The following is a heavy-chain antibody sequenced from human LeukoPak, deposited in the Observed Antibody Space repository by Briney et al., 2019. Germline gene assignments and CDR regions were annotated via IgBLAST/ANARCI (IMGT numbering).Heavy chain of an antibody. J-gene: IGHJ4*02. CDR3: ARHYGLNYYDSTALEY. V-gene: IGHV4-39*01. CDR1: GDSISRSAFY. CDR2: RYETGST. Sequence: SETLSLTCSISGDSISRSAFYWGWIRQPPGKGLEWIGSRYETGSTFQNPSLKSRVTTSVDTSKNQFSLNLSSVTAADTAVYFCARHYGLNYYDSTALEYWGQGILVTVSS. D-gene: IGHD3-22*01.